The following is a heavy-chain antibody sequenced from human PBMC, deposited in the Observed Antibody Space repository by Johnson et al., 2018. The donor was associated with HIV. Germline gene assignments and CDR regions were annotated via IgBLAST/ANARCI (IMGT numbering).Heavy chain of an antibody. J-gene: IGHJ3*01. CDR1: GFTVKSNY. CDR3: ARDRRYYDSSGYYHDVFDF. V-gene: IGHV3-66*01. CDR2: IYSGGRT. Sequence: EVQLVESGGGLVQPGGSLRLSCAVSGFTVKSNYINWVRQAPGKGLECVSGIYSGGRTYYADSVKGRFTISRDNSKNTLYLQMNSMRAEDTAVYFCARDRRYYDSSGYYHDVFDFRGQGTMVTVSS. D-gene: IGHD3-22*01.